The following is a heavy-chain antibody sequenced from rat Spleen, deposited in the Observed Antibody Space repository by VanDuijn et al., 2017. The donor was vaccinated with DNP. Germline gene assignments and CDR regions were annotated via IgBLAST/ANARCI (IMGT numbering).Heavy chain of an antibody. CDR1: GFTFSDYN. CDR2: IIYDGSRT. J-gene: IGHJ4*01. Sequence: EVQLVESGGGLVQPGRSLKLSCAASGFTFSDYNMAWVRQAPKKGLEWVATIIYDGSRTYYRDSVKGRFTISRDNAKSTLYLQMDSLRSEDTATYYCATHGYRYAMDAWGQGTSVTVSS. CDR3: ATHGYRYAMDA. D-gene: IGHD1-5*01. V-gene: IGHV5S10*01.